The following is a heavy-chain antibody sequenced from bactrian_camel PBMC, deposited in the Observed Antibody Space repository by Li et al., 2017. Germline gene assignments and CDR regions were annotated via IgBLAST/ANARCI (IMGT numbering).Heavy chain of an antibody. V-gene: IGHV3S40*01. CDR3: AAARHARYYPDYAATPARYNF. D-gene: IGHD2*01. CDR2: IYTITGTT. J-gene: IGHJ4*01. CDR1: GFRFNITA. Sequence: VQLVESGGGLVQPGGSLRLSCATSGFRFNITAMSWARQAPGKELEWVASIYTITGTTYYVDSMKGRFTISQDNANNGTVYLQMNSLKPEDTAMYYCAAARHARYYPDYAATPARYNFWGQGTQVTVS.